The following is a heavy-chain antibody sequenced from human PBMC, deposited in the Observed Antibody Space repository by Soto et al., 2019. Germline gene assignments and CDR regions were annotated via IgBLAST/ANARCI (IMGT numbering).Heavy chain of an antibody. J-gene: IGHJ5*02. CDR1: GGSISSGDYY. V-gene: IGHV4-31*03. Sequence: QVQLQESGPGLVKPSQTLSLTCILSGGSISSGDYYWSWIRHPPGKGLEWIGNIYYSERTTYKPSLKSGLDMSLDTSYHHFILEMTAVTAVDVSVYDCARLGLYMWELGRNGLDPWGQGTLVTVSS. D-gene: IGHD1-26*01. CDR3: ARLGLYMWELGRNGLDP. CDR2: IYYSERT.